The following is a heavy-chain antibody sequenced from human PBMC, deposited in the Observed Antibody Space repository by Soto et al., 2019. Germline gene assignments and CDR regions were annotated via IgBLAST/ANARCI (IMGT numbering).Heavy chain of an antibody. Sequence: GGSLRLSCAASGFTFSDYYMRSIRRAPGKGLEWVSYISSSSSYTNYADSVKGRFTISRDNAKNSLYLQMNSLRAEDTAVYDCARDSGTPLPYYYYYGMDVWGQGT. D-gene: IGHD1-1*01. V-gene: IGHV3-11*05. J-gene: IGHJ6*02. CDR2: ISSSSSYT. CDR3: ARDSGTPLPYYYYYGMDV. CDR1: GFTFSDYY.